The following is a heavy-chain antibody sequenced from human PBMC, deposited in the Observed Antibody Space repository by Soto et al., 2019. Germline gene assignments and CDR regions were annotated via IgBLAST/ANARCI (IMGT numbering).Heavy chain of an antibody. J-gene: IGHJ3*02. Sequence: GESLKISCEGSGYSLTTHWINWVRQMPGKGLEWMGIIYPGDSDTRYSPSFQGQVTISADKSISTAYLQWSSLKASDTAMYYCACNYYGSGSLLSDAFDIWGQGTVVTVSS. D-gene: IGHD3-10*01. CDR3: ACNYYGSGSLLSDAFDI. CDR2: IYPGDSDT. CDR1: GYSLTTHW. V-gene: IGHV5-51*01.